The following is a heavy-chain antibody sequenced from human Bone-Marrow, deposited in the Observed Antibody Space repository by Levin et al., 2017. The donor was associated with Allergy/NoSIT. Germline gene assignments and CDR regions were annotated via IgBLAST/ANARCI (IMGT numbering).Heavy chain of an antibody. Sequence: EASVKVSCKASGGTFSSYAISWVRQAPGQGLEWMGGIIPIFGTANYAQKFQGRVTITADKSTSTAYMELSSLRSEDTAVYYCARGGSSSWYSGKKSWFDPWGQGTLVTVSS. D-gene: IGHD6-13*01. CDR3: ARGGSSSWYSGKKSWFDP. V-gene: IGHV1-69*06. CDR1: GGTFSSYA. CDR2: IIPIFGTA. J-gene: IGHJ5*02.